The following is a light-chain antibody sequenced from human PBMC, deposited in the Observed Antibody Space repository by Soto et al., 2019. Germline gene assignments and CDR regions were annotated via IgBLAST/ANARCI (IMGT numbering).Light chain of an antibody. CDR1: QSVSYN. CDR2: RTS. CDR3: HQYSGWPRT. Sequence: EIVMTQSPATLSVSPGDRANVSCRASQSVSYNLAWYQQKPGQAPRLLIHRTSTRATGVPSRFSGSGSGTDYTLTFDTLQSDDFAVYYYHQYSGWPRTFGQGTRVEMK. V-gene: IGKV3-15*01. J-gene: IGKJ1*01.